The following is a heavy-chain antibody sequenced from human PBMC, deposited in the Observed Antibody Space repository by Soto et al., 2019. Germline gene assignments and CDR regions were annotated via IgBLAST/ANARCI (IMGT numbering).Heavy chain of an antibody. CDR1: GFTFSSYG. CDR2: LSYDGSNE. V-gene: IGHV3-33*05. Sequence: QVQLVESGGGVVQPGTSLRLSCAASGFTFSSYGLHWVRQAPGKGLEWVAVLSYDGSNEFYGDSVKGRFTISRDNSKNKLYLQMNSLRAEDTAVYYCAKWFGEPYYYYFYMDDWGKGTTVTVSS. CDR3: AKWFGEPYYYYFYMDD. J-gene: IGHJ6*03. D-gene: IGHD3-10*01.